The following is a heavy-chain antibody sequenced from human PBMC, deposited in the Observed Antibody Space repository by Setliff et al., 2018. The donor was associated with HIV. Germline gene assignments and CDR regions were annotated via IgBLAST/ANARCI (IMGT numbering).Heavy chain of an antibody. CDR3: ARPLLRTNTVYGILGNWFDS. CDR1: GFTFSSYW. D-gene: IGHD2-8*01. J-gene: IGHJ5*01. CDR2: INSDGSST. Sequence: GGSLRLSCAASGFTFSSYWMHWVRQAPGKGLVWVSRINSDGSSTSYADSVKGRFTISRDNAKNTLYLQMNSLRAEDTAVYYCARPLLRTNTVYGILGNWFDSWGRGTLVTVSS. V-gene: IGHV3-74*01.